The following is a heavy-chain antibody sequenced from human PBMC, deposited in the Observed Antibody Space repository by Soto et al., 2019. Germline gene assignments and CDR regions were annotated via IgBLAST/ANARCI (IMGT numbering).Heavy chain of an antibody. CDR1: GGTFSGYV. V-gene: IGHV1-69*01. CDR2: FVPLFGTT. J-gene: IGHJ4*02. CDR3: ATHGLVVSSPPYFDN. Sequence: QLVQSGSEVKKPGSSVKVSCQASGGTFSGYVVTWVRQAPGQGLEWMGEFVPLFGTTNYAQRFSGRITINAEEPTSTAYMELRTLRSDDTAVYYCATHGLVVSSPPYFDNWGQGTLVTVSS. D-gene: IGHD6-6*01.